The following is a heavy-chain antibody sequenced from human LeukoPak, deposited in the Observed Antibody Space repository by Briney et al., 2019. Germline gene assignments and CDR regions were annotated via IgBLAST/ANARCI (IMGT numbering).Heavy chain of an antibody. CDR2: IYSGGST. D-gene: IGHD2-2*01. CDR1: GFTVSSNY. V-gene: IGHV3-66*01. Sequence: GGSLRLSCAASGFTVSSNYMSRVRQAPGKGLEWVSVIYSGGSTYYADSVKGRFTISRDNSKNTLYLQMNSLRAEDTAVYYCARDQGCSSTSCPLGYYYYYGMDVWGQGTAVTVSS. CDR3: ARDQGCSSTSCPLGYYYYYGMDV. J-gene: IGHJ6*02.